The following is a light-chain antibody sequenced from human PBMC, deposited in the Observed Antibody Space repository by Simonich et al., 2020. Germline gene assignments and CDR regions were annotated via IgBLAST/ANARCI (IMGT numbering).Light chain of an antibody. CDR1: AIAKQY. Sequence: SYELTQPPSVSVSPGQTARITCSGDAIAKQYAYWYQQKSGQAPVLVIYEDRKRPSGIPERFSGSSSGTMATLTISGAQVEDEADYYCYSTDSSGNHRGVFGGGTKLTVL. J-gene: IGLJ3*02. CDR3: YSTDSSGNHRGV. V-gene: IGLV3-10*01. CDR2: EDR.